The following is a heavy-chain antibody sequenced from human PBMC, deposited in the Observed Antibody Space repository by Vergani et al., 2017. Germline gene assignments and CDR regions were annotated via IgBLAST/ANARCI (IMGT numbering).Heavy chain of an antibody. CDR2: IRYDGSNP. Sequence: VQLLESGGSLKQPGGSVRLSCAASGFTFSTYAMHWVRQAPGKGLAWVAFIRYDGSNPQYIDSVKGRFTISRDNSKDTLFLQMNGLRPEDTGTYFCAKKGGSLYYYGVDVWGQGTTITVSS. V-gene: IGHV3-30*02. CDR1: GFTFSTYA. CDR3: AKKGGSLYYYGVDV. J-gene: IGHJ6*02. D-gene: IGHD1-26*01.